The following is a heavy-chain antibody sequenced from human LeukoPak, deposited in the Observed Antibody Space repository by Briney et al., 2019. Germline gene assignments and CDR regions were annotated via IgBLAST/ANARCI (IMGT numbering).Heavy chain of an antibody. J-gene: IGHJ6*03. CDR2: IKQDGSEK. CDR1: GFTFSSYW. D-gene: IGHD6-19*01. CDR3: ARDNSIRQWLANYYYYYYMDV. Sequence: GGSLGLSCAASGFTFSSYWMSWVRQAPGKGLEWVANIKQDGSEKYYVDSVKGRFTISRDNAKNSLYLQMNSLRAEDTAVYYCARDNSIRQWLANYYYYYYMDVWGKGTTVTVSS. V-gene: IGHV3-7*01.